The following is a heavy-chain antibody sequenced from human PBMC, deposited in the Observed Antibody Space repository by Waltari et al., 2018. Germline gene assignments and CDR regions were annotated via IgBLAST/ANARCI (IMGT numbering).Heavy chain of an antibody. Sequence: QVQLVQSGAEAKKPGASVKVSCKASGYTFTSYGISWVRQAPGQGLEWMGWSSAYNGNTNYAQKLQGRVTMTTDTSTSTAYMELRSLRSDDTAVYYCARDLGVTIFGVGYYYYGMDVWGQGTTVTVSS. J-gene: IGHJ6*02. V-gene: IGHV1-18*04. CDR2: SSAYNGNT. CDR3: ARDLGVTIFGVGYYYYGMDV. D-gene: IGHD3-3*01. CDR1: GYTFTSYG.